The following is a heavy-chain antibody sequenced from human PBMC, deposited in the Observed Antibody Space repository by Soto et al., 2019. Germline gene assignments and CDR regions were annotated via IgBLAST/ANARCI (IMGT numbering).Heavy chain of an antibody. CDR2: TYYRSKLYN. CDR1: GDSVSSNSSA. D-gene: IGHD5-12*01. Sequence: SQTLSLTCAISGDSVSSNSSAWNCISQCPSRGLEWLGRTYYRSKLYNDYAVSVKSRITINPDTSKNQFSLQLNSVTPEDTAVYYCARVRRDGYNYMLDYWGQGTLVTVSS. CDR3: ARVRRDGYNYMLDY. V-gene: IGHV6-1*01. J-gene: IGHJ4*02.